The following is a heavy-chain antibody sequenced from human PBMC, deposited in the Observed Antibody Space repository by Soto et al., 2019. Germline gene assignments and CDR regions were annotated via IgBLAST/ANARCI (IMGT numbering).Heavy chain of an antibody. CDR2: IYPGDSHA. V-gene: IGHV5-51*01. D-gene: IGHD1-26*01. J-gene: IGHJ3*01. CDR3: ARPYSGGPNDPFDV. CDR1: GYSFTNYW. Sequence: PGESLKISCKGSGYSFTNYWIGWVRQMPGKGLEWMGIIYPGDSHAIYSPSFQGQVTMSADKAISTAYLQWSSLKASDTAMYYCARPYSGGPNDPFDVWGQGTMVTVSS.